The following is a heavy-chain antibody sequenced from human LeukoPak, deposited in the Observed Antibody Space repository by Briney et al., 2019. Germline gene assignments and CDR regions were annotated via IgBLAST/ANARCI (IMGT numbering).Heavy chain of an antibody. CDR3: ARHLYYDSSGSGGAFDI. Sequence: SVKVSCKASGGTFSSYAISWVRQAPGQGLEWMGGIIPIFGTANYAQKFQGRVTITADKSTSTAYMELSSLRSEDTAVYYCARHLYYDSSGSGGAFDIWGQGTMVTVSS. J-gene: IGHJ3*02. CDR2: IIPIFGTA. V-gene: IGHV1-69*06. CDR1: GGTFSSYA. D-gene: IGHD3-22*01.